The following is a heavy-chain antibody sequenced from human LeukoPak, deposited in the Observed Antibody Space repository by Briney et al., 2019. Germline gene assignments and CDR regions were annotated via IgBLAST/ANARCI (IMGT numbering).Heavy chain of an antibody. CDR2: MNPNSGNT. CDR1: GYTFTSYD. CDR3: ARGLYRWGAAGSPPGY. Sequence: ASVKVSCKASGYTFTSYDINWVRQATGQGLEWMGWMNPNSGNTGYAQKFQGRVTMTRNTSISTAYMELSSLRSEDTAVYYCARGLYRWGAAGSPPGYWGQGTLVTVSS. V-gene: IGHV1-8*01. J-gene: IGHJ4*02. D-gene: IGHD6-13*01.